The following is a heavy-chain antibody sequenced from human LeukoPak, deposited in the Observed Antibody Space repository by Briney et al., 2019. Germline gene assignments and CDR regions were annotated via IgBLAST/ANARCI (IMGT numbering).Heavy chain of an antibody. CDR3: ARGDNWNDALDY. CDR2: MNPNSGNT. D-gene: IGHD1-1*01. CDR1: GYTFTSYD. V-gene: IGHV1-8*01. J-gene: IGHJ4*02. Sequence: GASVKVSCKASGYTFTSYDINWVRQATGQGLEWMGWMNPNSGNTGYAQKFQGRVTMTRNTSISTAYMELSSLRSEDTAVYYCARGDNWNDALDYWGQGTLVTVSS.